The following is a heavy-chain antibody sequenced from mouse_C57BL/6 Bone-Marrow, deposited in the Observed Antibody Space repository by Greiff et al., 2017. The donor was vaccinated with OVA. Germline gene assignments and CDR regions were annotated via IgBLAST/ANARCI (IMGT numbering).Heavy chain of an antibody. V-gene: IGHV14-4*01. J-gene: IGHJ2*01. CDR2: IDPENGDT. Sequence: EVQLQESGAELVRPGASVKLSCTASGFNIKDDYMHWVKQRPEQGLEWIGWIDPENGDTEYASKFKGKATLTVDQSSSTAYMQLNSLTSEDSAVYYCAIYSNYDFDYWGQGTTLTVSS. D-gene: IGHD2-5*01. CDR3: AIYSNYDFDY. CDR1: GFNIKDDY.